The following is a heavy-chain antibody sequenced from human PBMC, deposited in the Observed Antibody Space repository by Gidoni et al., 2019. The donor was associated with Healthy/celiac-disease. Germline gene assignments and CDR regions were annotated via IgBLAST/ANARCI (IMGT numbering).Heavy chain of an antibody. V-gene: IGHV4-34*01. D-gene: IGHD3-3*02. CDR2: INHSGST. CDR1: GGSFSGYY. J-gene: IGHJ4*02. CDR3: AREKRAFFDY. Sequence: QVQLQQWGAGLLKPSETLSLTCAVYGGSFSGYYWSWIRQPPGKGLEWIGEINHSGSTNYNLSLKSRVTISVDTSKNQFSLKLSSVTAADTAVYYCAREKRAFFDYWGQGTLVTVSS.